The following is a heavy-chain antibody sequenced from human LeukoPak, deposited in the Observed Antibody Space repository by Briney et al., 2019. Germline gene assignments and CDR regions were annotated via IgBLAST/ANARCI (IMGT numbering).Heavy chain of an antibody. Sequence: PGGSLRLSCAASGFTVSSKYMSWVRQAPGKGLEWLSVIYDGGGTYYADSVKARFTISRDNSKNTLYLQMNSLRAEDMAVYYCARLATSTGSYVDYWGQGTLVTVSS. CDR2: IYDGGGT. D-gene: IGHD1-26*01. V-gene: IGHV3-53*01. CDR1: GFTVSSKY. CDR3: ARLATSTGSYVDY. J-gene: IGHJ4*02.